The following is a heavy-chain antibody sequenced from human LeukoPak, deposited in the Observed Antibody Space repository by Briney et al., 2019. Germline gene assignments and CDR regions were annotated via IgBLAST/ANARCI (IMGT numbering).Heavy chain of an antibody. D-gene: IGHD2-15*01. V-gene: IGHV3-48*03. J-gene: IGHJ3*02. Sequence: GGPLRLSCAASGFTFSNYEMNWVRQAPGKGLEWVSYISGSGSTIYYADSVKGRFTISRDNAKDSLYLQMNSLRAEDTAVYYCARDPLVVVAATGSYDIWGQGTMVTVSS. CDR3: ARDPLVVVAATGSYDI. CDR2: ISGSGSTI. CDR1: GFTFSNYE.